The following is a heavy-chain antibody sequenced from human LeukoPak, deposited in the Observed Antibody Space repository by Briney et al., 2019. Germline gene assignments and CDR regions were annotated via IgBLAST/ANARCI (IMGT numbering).Heavy chain of an antibody. Sequence: EASVKLSCKASGYTFTGYYMHWVRQAPGQGREWMGWINPNSGRTNYAQKFQRRVTMTRDTSISTAYMKLSRLTSDDTAIYYCARKDYFDYWGQGTLVTVSS. CDR2: INPNSGRT. CDR1: GYTFTGYY. J-gene: IGHJ4*02. CDR3: ARKDYFDY. V-gene: IGHV1-2*02.